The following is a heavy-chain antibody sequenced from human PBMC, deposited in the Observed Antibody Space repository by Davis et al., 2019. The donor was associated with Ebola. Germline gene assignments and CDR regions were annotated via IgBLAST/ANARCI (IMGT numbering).Heavy chain of an antibody. CDR1: GYTFTSYD. D-gene: IGHD6-13*01. J-gene: IGHJ4*02. V-gene: IGHV1-8*01. CDR2: MNPNSGNT. Sequence: ASVKVSCKASGYTFTSYDINWVRQATGQGLGWMGWMNPNSGNTGYAQKFQGRVTMTRNTSISTAYMELSSLRSEDTAVYYCARGEYSSPDFVDYWGQGTLVTVSS. CDR3: ARGEYSSPDFVDY.